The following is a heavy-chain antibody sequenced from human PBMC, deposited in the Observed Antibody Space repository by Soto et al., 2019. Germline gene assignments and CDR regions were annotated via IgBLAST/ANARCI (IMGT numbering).Heavy chain of an antibody. CDR1: GFTLSSYG. CDR2: ISYEGRNK. CDR3: AKDLAHLAVDAIAGGGGAFDA. Sequence: QIQLVQSGGGGVQPGRSLRLSCAASGFTLSSYGMHWVRQAPGKGLEWVAAISYEGRNKWDMDSLEGRFTVSRDNSESTVFLQVDSLRPEDTAMYFSAKDLAHLAVDAIAGGGGAFDAWGQGTMVTVSS. V-gene: IGHV3-30*05. D-gene: IGHD6-19*01. J-gene: IGHJ3*01.